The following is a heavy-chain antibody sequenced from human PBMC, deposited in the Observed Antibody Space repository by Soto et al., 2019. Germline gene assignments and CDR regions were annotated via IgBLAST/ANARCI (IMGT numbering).Heavy chain of an antibody. CDR3: ARSHPYYYDSSNWFDP. D-gene: IGHD3-22*01. J-gene: IGHJ5*02. CDR2: MHSRGAT. V-gene: IGHV4-59*01. Sequence: PAQTLSLTCIVSNDSTNTYYWSWIRQPPGKRLEWMGYMHSRGATKYNPAFESRMTLSLDASRNQFSLNLSSVTAADTAVYYCARSHPYYYDSSNWFDPWGQGTLVTVPS. CDR1: NDSTNTYY.